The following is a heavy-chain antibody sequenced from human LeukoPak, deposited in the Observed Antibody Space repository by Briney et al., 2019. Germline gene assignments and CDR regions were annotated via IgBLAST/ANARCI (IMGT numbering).Heavy chain of an antibody. CDR1: GGSISSYY. D-gene: IGHD6-13*01. CDR2: IYYSESP. CDR3: ASRTGSSSTFHY. V-gene: IGHV4-59*01. J-gene: IGHJ4*02. Sequence: ASETLSLTCTVSGGSISSYYWSWIRQPPGKGLEWIGYIYYSESPNYNPSLKSRVTISLDTSKNQFSLDLSSVTAADTAVYYCASRTGSSSTFHYWGQGTLVTVSS.